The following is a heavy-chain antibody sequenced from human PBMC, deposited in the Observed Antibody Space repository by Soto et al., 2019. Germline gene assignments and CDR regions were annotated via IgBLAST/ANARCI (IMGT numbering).Heavy chain of an antibody. V-gene: IGHV3-23*01. D-gene: IGHD2-21*01. Sequence: PGGSLILSCAASGFTFSNYAMSWVRQAPGKGLEWVSAISANGDLTFYIDSVRGRFTMSKDNSENTVYLQMNSLRAEDTAVYYCAKEDNAGTVVNTFDYWGPGTLVTVSS. CDR1: GFTFSNYA. J-gene: IGHJ4*02. CDR3: AKEDNAGTVVNTFDY. CDR2: ISANGDLT.